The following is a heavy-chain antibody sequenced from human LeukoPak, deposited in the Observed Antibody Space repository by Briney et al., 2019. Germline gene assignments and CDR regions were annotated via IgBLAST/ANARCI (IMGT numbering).Heavy chain of an antibody. D-gene: IGHD3-22*01. J-gene: IGHJ3*02. CDR1: GYTFTSYG. V-gene: IGHV1-18*01. CDR3: ARADVIVVAPILGDAFDI. CDR2: ISAYNGNT. Sequence: ASVKVSCKASGYTFTSYGISWVRQAPGQGLEWMGWISAYNGNTNYAQKLQGRVTMTTDTSTSTAYMELRSLRSDDTAVYYCARADVIVVAPILGDAFDIWGQGTMVTVSS.